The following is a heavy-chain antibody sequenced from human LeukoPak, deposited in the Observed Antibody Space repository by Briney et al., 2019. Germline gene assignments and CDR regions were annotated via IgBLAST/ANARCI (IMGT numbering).Heavy chain of an antibody. J-gene: IGHJ4*02. V-gene: IGHV3-23*01. CDR3: AKSTTVTYYLDY. CDR2: ISGSGGST. CDR1: GFTFSSYA. D-gene: IGHD4-17*01. Sequence: GGSLRPSCAASGFTFSSYAMSWVRQAPGKGLEWVSAISGSGGSTYYADSVKGRFTISRDNSKNTLYLQMNSLRAEDTAVYYCAKSTTVTYYLDYWGQGTLVTVSS.